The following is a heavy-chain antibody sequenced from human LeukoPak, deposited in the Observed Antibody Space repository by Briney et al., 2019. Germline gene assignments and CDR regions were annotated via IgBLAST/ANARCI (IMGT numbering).Heavy chain of an antibody. V-gene: IGHV3-21*05. J-gene: IGHJ5*02. Sequence: GGSLRLSCAASGFTFSSYWMHWVRQAPGKGLEWVSYISSSSSYTNYADSVKGRFTISRDNAKNSLYLQMNSLRAEDTAVYYCATEGFPWGQGTLVTVSS. CDR3: ATEGFP. CDR1: GFTFSSYW. CDR2: ISSSSSYT.